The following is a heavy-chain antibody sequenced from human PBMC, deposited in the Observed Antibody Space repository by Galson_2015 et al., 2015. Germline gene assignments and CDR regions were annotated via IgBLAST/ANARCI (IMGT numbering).Heavy chain of an antibody. CDR3: ARDLGRGTMVRGVITTYGMDV. CDR1: GFTFSSYA. V-gene: IGHV3-30-3*01. J-gene: IGHJ6*02. CDR2: ISYDGSNK. D-gene: IGHD3-10*01. Sequence: SLRLSCAASGFTFSSYAMHWVRQAPGKGLEWVAVISYDGSNKYYADPVKGRFTISRDNSKNTLYLQMNSLRAEDTAVYYCARDLGRGTMVRGVITTYGMDVWGQGTTVTVSS.